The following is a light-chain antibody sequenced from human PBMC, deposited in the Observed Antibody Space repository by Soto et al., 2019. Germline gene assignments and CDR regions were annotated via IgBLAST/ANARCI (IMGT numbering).Light chain of an antibody. Sequence: DMQITPSPSSLSASVGDRVTITCLASQGISTYLNWYQQKPGKAPKLLIYAASSLQSGVPSRFSGSGSETDFTLTISRLQPEDFATYYCQQSDSTPVTFGQGTRLEI. V-gene: IGKV1-39*01. J-gene: IGKJ5*01. CDR2: AAS. CDR3: QQSDSTPVT. CDR1: QGISTY.